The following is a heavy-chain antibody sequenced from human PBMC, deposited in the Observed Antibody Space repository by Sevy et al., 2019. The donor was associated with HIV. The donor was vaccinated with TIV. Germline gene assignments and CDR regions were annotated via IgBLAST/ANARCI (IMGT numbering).Heavy chain of an antibody. Sequence: GGSLRLSCAAFGLPLGSFALPWVRQAQGRGLEWGAVISYDGGNKYYEDSVKGRFTISRDNSKNTLYLQMNSLRAEDTAVYYCARDQYYDSGGSPYFDYWGQGTLVTVSS. CDR2: ISYDGGNK. CDR1: GLPLGSFA. D-gene: IGHD3-22*01. V-gene: IGHV3-30-3*01. J-gene: IGHJ4*02. CDR3: ARDQYYDSGGSPYFDY.